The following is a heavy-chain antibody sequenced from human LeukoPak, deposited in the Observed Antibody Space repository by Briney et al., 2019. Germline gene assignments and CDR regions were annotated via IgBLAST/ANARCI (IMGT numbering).Heavy chain of an antibody. CDR2: ISTYSGDT. CDR1: DYSFINYG. J-gene: IGHJ4*02. Sequence: ASVKVSCKAGDYSFINYGLTWVRQAPGEGLVWMGWISTYSGDTNYAQNFQGRVTLTRDTSTSTAYMDLNNLTPDDTAVYYCAIVEYSSVRGDYWGQGILVTVSS. D-gene: IGHD3-22*01. CDR3: AIVEYSSVRGDY. V-gene: IGHV1-18*01.